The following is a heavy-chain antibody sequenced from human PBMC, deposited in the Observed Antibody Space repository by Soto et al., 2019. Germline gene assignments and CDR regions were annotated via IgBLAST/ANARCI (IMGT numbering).Heavy chain of an antibody. V-gene: IGHV4-31*03. J-gene: IGHJ3*02. Sequence: TLSLTCSVSGGSISSGGYYWSWIRQLPGKDLEWIGYIYHSGNTYYNSSLKSRLTISVDTSKNQFSLKLTSVTAADTAVYYCARVGISSSDAFDIWGQGTMVPVSS. CDR3: ARVGISSSDAFDI. D-gene: IGHD6-6*01. CDR2: IYHSGNT. CDR1: GGSISSGGYY.